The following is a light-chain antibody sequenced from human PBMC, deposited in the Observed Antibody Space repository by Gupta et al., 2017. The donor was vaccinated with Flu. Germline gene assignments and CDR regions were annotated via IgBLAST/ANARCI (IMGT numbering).Light chain of an antibody. J-gene: IGKJ2*01. CDR3: QQYENLHPYT. CDR2: AAS. Sequence: SASVADRVTITCQASQDVHNYLNWYRQKPGKAHQLLIYAASNLERGGPSRFRGSGSGTDCTYTIRRMTTEEMETYHCQQYENLHPYT. V-gene: IGKV1-33*01. CDR1: QDVHNY.